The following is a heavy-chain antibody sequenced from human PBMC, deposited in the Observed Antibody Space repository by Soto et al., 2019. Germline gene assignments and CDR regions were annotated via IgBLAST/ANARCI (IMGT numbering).Heavy chain of an antibody. Sequence: QVQLVQSGGGVVQPGRSLRLSCAASGFTLSDFAMHWVRQAPGKGLEWVALISNDGGIEHYGDSVRGRFTISRDNSKHMLYLQMTSLRVEDTAVYYCARAVSGMDVWGQGTTVTVSS. CDR2: ISNDGGIE. CDR3: ARAVSGMDV. CDR1: GFTLSDFA. V-gene: IGHV3-30-3*01. J-gene: IGHJ6*02.